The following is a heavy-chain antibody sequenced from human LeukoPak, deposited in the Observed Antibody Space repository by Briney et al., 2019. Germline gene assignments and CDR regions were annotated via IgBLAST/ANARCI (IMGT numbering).Heavy chain of an antibody. CDR3: ARFYSGRIDY. Sequence: GESLKISCKGSGYSFTSYWIAWVRQMPGKGLEWMGIIYPGDSDARYSPSFQGQVTVSVDKSISTAYLQWSSLKASDTAMYYCARFYSGRIDYWGQGTLVTVSS. V-gene: IGHV5-51*01. CDR1: GYSFTSYW. CDR2: IYPGDSDA. J-gene: IGHJ4*02. D-gene: IGHD1-1*01.